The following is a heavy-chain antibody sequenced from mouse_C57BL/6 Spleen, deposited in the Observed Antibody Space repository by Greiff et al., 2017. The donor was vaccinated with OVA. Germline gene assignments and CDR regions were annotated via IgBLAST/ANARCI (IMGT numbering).Heavy chain of an antibody. CDR3: ARDYDYEEAWCAY. Sequence: EVQLQQSGPELVKPGASVKLSCKASGYTFTDYYMNWVKQSPGKSLEWIGDINPNNGGTSYNQKFKGKATLTVDKSSSTAYMELRSLTSEDSAVYYCARDYDYEEAWCAYWGQGTLVTVSA. CDR2: INPNNGGT. J-gene: IGHJ3*01. CDR1: GYTFTDYY. D-gene: IGHD2-4*01. V-gene: IGHV1-26*01.